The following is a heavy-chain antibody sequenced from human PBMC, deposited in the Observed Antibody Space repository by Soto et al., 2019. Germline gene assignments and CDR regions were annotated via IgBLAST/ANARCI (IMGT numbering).Heavy chain of an antibody. CDR1: GGSAAGSTW. CDR2: IYHTGST. Sequence: SETLCLTYAVSGGSAAGSTWWHWVRQPPGKGLEWIGKIYHTGSTDYNPSLKSRVTISIDKSKNQFSLNLRSVTAADTAVYFCARFTYKSGFNWFDPWGQGTQVTVSS. CDR3: ARFTYKSGFNWFDP. V-gene: IGHV4-4*02. D-gene: IGHD5-12*01. J-gene: IGHJ5*02.